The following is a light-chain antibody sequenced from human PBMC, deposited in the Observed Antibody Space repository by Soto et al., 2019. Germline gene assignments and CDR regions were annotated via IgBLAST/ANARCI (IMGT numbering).Light chain of an antibody. J-gene: IGLJ1*01. CDR2: DVS. Sequence: QTALTQPASVYRSSGHAITISCTGTSSDVGGYNYVSWYQHHPGKAPKLMIFDVSNRPSGVSNRFSGSKSGNTASLTISGLQPEDEADYYCSSYTTSNTRQIVFGTGTKVTVL. CDR3: SSYTTSNTRQIV. CDR1: SSDVGGYNY. V-gene: IGLV2-14*03.